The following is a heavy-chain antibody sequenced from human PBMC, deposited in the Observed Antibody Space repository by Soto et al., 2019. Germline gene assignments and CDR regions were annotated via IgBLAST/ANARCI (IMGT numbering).Heavy chain of an antibody. CDR3: ARDQGITGTIYFDY. V-gene: IGHV1-18*01. Sequence: ASLKVSCKASGYTFTSYGISWVRQAPGQGLEWMGWISAYNGNTNYAQKLQGRVTMTTDTSTSTAYMELRSLRSDDTAVYYCARDQGITGTIYFDYWGQGTLVTVSS. J-gene: IGHJ4*02. CDR1: GYTFTSYG. CDR2: ISAYNGNT. D-gene: IGHD1-20*01.